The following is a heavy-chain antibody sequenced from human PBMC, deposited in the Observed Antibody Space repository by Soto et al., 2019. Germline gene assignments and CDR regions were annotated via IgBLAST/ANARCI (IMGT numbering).Heavy chain of an antibody. J-gene: IGHJ6*02. CDR3: ARGSAHCTNGVCYYYYYGMDV. V-gene: IGHV3-33*01. D-gene: IGHD2-8*01. Sequence: GGSLRLSCAASGFTFSSYGMHWVRQAPGKGLEWVAVIWYDGSNKYHADSVKGRFTISRDNSKNTLYLQMNSLRAEDTAVYYCARGSAHCTNGVCYYYYYGMDVWGQGTTVTVSS. CDR2: IWYDGSNK. CDR1: GFTFSSYG.